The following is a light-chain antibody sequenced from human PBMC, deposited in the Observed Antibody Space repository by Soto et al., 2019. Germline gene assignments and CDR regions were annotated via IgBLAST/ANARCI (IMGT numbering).Light chain of an antibody. CDR2: KAS. Sequence: DIQMTQSPSTLSGSVGDRVTITCRASQTISSWLAWYQQKPGKAPKLLIYKASTLKSGVPSRFSGSGSGTEFTLTISSLQPEDFAVYYCQQYDKWPRTFGQGTKVDNK. J-gene: IGKJ1*01. CDR1: QTISSW. V-gene: IGKV1-5*03. CDR3: QQYDKWPRT.